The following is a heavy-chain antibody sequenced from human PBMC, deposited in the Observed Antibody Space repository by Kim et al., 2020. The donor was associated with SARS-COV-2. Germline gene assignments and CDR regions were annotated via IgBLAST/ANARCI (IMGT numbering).Heavy chain of an antibody. CDR2: LYNSGST. V-gene: IGHV4-59*13. CDR1: GGSISNYN. D-gene: IGHD6-13*01. CDR3: ARDHSSWTPFDY. Sequence: SETLSLTCTVSGGSISNYNWSWIRQPPGKGLEWIGYLYNSGSTNYNPSLKSRVTISIDTSKNQFSLNLSSVTAADTAVYYCARDHSSWTPFDYWGQGTLVTVSS. J-gene: IGHJ4*02.